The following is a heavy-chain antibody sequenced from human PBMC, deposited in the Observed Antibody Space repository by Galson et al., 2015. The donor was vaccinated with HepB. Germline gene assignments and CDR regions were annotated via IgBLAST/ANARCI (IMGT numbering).Heavy chain of an antibody. D-gene: IGHD3-10*01. V-gene: IGHV1-69*13. J-gene: IGHJ6*03. CDR3: ASSGDIRGVRYYYYYYYMDV. CDR2: IIPIFGTA. CDR1: GGTFSSYA. Sequence: SVKVSCKASGGTFSSYAISWVRQAPGQGLEWMGGIIPIFGTANYAQKFQGRVTITADESTSTAYMELSSLRSEDTAVYYCASSGDIRGVRYYYYYYYMDVWGKGTTVTVSS.